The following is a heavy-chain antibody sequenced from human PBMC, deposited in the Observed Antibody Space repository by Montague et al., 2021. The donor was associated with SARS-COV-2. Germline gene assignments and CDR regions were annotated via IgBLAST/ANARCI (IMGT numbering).Heavy chain of an antibody. J-gene: IGHJ4*02. V-gene: IGHV4-61*01. CDR2: IYYTGST. Sequence: SETLSLTCTVSGGSVSSGSYYWSWIRQPPGKGLQSIGYIYYTGSTNYNLSLQSRVTISVDSSKNQFSVRLSSVTAADTAVYYCARIGGITSWYYDYWGQGTLVTVSS. D-gene: IGHD1-14*01. CDR3: ARIGGITSWYYDY. CDR1: GGSVSSGSYY.